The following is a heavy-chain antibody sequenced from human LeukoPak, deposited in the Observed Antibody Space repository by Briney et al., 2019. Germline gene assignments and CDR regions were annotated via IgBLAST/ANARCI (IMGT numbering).Heavy chain of an antibody. D-gene: IGHD4-11*01. V-gene: IGHV3-23*01. CDR1: GFTFSSHS. CDR3: ARWKYSNYIYYFDY. CDR2: ISGSGGST. J-gene: IGHJ4*02. Sequence: GGSLRLSCAASGFTFSSHSMNWVRQAPGKGLEWVSGISGSGGSTYYADSVKGRFTISRDNSKNTLYLQMNSLRAEDTAVYYCARWKYSNYIYYFDYWGQGTLVTVSS.